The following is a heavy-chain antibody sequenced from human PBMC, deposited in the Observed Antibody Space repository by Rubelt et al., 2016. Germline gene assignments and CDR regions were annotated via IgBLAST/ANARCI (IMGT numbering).Heavy chain of an antibody. CDR2: IYYSGST. V-gene: IGHV4-39*01. CDR3: AGPGCSGGSCYYY. D-gene: IGHD2-15*01. CDR1: GGSISSSNYY. J-gene: IGHJ4*02. Sequence: QLQLQESGPGLVKPSETLSLTCTVSGGSISSSNYYWGWIRQPPGKGLEWIGSIYYSGSTYYNPSLKSRVTLSVDTSKNQVSLKRSSGTAADTAVYYCAGPGCSGGSCYYYWGQGTLVTVFS.